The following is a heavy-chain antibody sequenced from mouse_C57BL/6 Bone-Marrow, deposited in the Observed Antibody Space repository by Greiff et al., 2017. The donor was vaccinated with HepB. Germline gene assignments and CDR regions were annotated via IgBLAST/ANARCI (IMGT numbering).Heavy chain of an antibody. Sequence: EVKLVESGPGLVKPSQSLSLTCSVTGYSITSGYYWNWIRQFPGNKLEWMGYISYDGSNNYNPSLKNRISITRDTSKNQFFLKLNSVTTEDTATYYCARGNYGSNYAMDYWGQGTSVTVSS. V-gene: IGHV3-6*01. D-gene: IGHD1-1*01. CDR2: ISYDGSN. CDR1: GYSITSGYY. CDR3: ARGNYGSNYAMDY. J-gene: IGHJ4*01.